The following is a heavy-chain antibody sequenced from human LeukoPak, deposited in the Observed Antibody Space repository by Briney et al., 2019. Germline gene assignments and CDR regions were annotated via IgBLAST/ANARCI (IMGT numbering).Heavy chain of an antibody. CDR1: GYTFSNYG. J-gene: IGHJ4*02. Sequence: ASVTVSCKASGYTFSNYGISWVRQATGQGLEWMGWISGYNGNTHYAQNLQDRVTMTTEKSTSTVYIELRSLRSDDTAVYYCARDRGAWSTVADSLDYWGQGTLVTVSS. D-gene: IGHD6-19*01. CDR2: ISGYNGNT. V-gene: IGHV1-18*01. CDR3: ARDRGAWSTVADSLDY.